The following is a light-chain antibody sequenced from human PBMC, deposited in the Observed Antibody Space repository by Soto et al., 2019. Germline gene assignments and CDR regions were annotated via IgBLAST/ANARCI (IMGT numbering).Light chain of an antibody. Sequence: QSVLTQPPSASGTPGQRVTISCSGSSSNIGCNTVNWYQQLPGTAPKLLIYSNNQRPSGVPDRFSGSKSGTSASLAISGLQSEDEADYYCAAWDDSLNSVVFGGGTKLTVL. V-gene: IGLV1-44*01. J-gene: IGLJ2*01. CDR3: AAWDDSLNSVV. CDR1: SSNIGCNT. CDR2: SNN.